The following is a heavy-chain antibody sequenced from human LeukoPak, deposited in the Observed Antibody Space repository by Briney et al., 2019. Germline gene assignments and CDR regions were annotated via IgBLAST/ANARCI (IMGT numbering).Heavy chain of an antibody. Sequence: PGASVKVSCKASGYTFTSYGISWVRQAPGQGLEWMGWISAYNGNTNYAQKLQGRVTMTTDTSTSTAYMELRSLRSDDTAVYYCARSLLVVPDASGEHDAFDMWGQGTMVTVSS. CDR1: GYTFTSYG. V-gene: IGHV1-18*01. CDR3: ARSLLVVPDASGEHDAFDM. J-gene: IGHJ3*02. D-gene: IGHD2-8*02. CDR2: ISAYNGNT.